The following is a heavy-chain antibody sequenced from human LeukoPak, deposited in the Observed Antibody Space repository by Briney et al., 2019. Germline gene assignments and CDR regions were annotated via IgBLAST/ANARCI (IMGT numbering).Heavy chain of an antibody. CDR2: INPSGGST. J-gene: IGHJ4*02. Sequence: ASVKVSCKASGYTFTSYYMHWVRQAPGQGLEWMGIINPSGGSTSYAQKFQGRVTMTRDMSTSTVYMELSSLKSEDAAVYYCARQVLIAADGYSFDFWGQGTLVTVSS. D-gene: IGHD6-13*01. CDR3: ARQVLIAADGYSFDF. CDR1: GYTFTSYY. V-gene: IGHV1-46*01.